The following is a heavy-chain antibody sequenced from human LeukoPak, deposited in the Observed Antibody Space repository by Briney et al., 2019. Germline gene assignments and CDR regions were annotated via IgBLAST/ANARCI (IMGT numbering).Heavy chain of an antibody. V-gene: IGHV3-23*01. CDR3: ANGRTTVTTLDY. Sequence: GGSLRLSCAASGFTFSSSAMSWVRQAPGEGLEWVSGTSGSGGSTYYADSVKGRFTISRDNSKNTLYLQMNSLRVEDTAVYYCANGRTTVTTLDYWGQGTLVTVSS. CDR1: GFTFSSSA. CDR2: TSGSGGST. J-gene: IGHJ4*02. D-gene: IGHD4-17*01.